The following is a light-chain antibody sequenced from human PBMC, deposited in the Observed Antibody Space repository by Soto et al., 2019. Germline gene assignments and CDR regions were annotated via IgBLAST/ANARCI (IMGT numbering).Light chain of an antibody. J-gene: IGKJ2*01. CDR3: QHLNSYPRMYT. CDR1: QGISSY. V-gene: IGKV1-9*01. CDR2: AAS. Sequence: IQLTQSPASLSASVGERVTITCRASQGISSYLAWYQQKPGRAPKLLIYAASTLQSGVPSRFSGSGSGTDFTLTISSLQPEDFATYYCQHLNSYPRMYTFGQGTKLEIK.